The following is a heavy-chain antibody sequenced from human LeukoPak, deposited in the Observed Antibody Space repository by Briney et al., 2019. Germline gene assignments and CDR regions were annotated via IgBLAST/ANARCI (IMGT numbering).Heavy chain of an antibody. D-gene: IGHD2-2*01. CDR1: GGTFNNYA. CDR2: IIPFFRTA. V-gene: IGHV1-69*13. J-gene: IGHJ6*02. CDR3: ARIMEYCSSTSCYYGMDV. Sequence: SVKVSCKASGGTFNNYAINWVRQAPGQGLEWMGGIIPFFRTANYAQKFQGRVTITADESTSTAYMELSSLRSEDTAVYYCARIMEYCSSTSCYYGMDVWGQGTTVTVSS.